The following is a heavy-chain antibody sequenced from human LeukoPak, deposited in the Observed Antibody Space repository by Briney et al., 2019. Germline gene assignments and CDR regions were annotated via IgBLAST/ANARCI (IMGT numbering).Heavy chain of an antibody. CDR3: ARTYATYYYGSA. CDR1: GFTFSIYN. J-gene: IGHJ5*02. CDR2: ISSSGSYI. Sequence: PGGSLRLSCTASGFTFSIYNMKWVRQAPGKGLEWVSSISSSGSYIYYADSVKGRFTIPRDNAKNSRYLQMNSLRAEDTAVYYCARTYATYYYGSAWGQGTLVTVSS. D-gene: IGHD3-10*01. V-gene: IGHV3-21*06.